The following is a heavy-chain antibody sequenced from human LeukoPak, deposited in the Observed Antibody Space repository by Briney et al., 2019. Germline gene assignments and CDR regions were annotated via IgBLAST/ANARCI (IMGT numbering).Heavy chain of an antibody. CDR1: GGTFSSYA. CDR3: ARGGGAGYSSSWGDYYYYYMDV. J-gene: IGHJ6*03. D-gene: IGHD6-13*01. CDR2: IIPIFGRA. Sequence: SVKVSCKASGGTFSSYAISWVRQAPGQGLEWMGGIIPIFGRANYAQKFQGRVTITADKSTSTAYMELSSLRSEDTAVYYCARGGGAGYSSSWGDYYYYYMDVWGKGTTVTVSS. V-gene: IGHV1-69*06.